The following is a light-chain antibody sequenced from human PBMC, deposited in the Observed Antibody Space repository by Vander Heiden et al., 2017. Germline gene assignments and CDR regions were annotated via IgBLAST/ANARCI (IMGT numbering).Light chain of an antibody. CDR3: LQYNNWPPIT. J-gene: IGKJ2*01. V-gene: IGKV3-15*01. CDR2: GAS. Sequence: EIVMTQSPATLSVSPGERATLSCRASQSVSRNLAWYQQRPGQAPRLLIFGASTRATGIPARFSGSGSGTEFTLTINSLQSEDFAVYYCLQYNNWPPITFGQGTKVEIK. CDR1: QSVSRN.